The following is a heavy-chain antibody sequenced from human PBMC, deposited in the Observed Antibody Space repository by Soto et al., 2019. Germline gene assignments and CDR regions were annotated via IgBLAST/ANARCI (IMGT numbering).Heavy chain of an antibody. J-gene: IGHJ4*02. CDR3: AKDWGRGYSYGRDY. CDR1: GFTFSSYG. D-gene: IGHD5-18*01. V-gene: IGHV3-30*18. CDR2: ISYDGSNK. Sequence: SLRLSCAASGFTFSSYGMHWVRQAPGKGLEWVAVISYDGSNKYYADSVKGRFTISRDNSKNTLYLQMNSLRAEDTAVYYCAKDWGRGYSYGRDYWGQGTLVTVSS.